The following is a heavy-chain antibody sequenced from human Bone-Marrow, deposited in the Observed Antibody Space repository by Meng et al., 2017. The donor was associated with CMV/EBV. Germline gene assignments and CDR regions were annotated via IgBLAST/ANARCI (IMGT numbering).Heavy chain of an antibody. J-gene: IGHJ5*02. V-gene: IGHV1-2*02. D-gene: IGHD3-10*01. CDR1: GYTFTGYY. Sequence: ASVKVSCKASGYTFTGYYMHWVRQAPGQGLEWMGWINPNSGGTNYAQKFQGRVTMTRDTSISTAYMELSRLRSDDTAVYYCARVSDLWGENWFDPWGQGTRVTVSS. CDR2: INPNSGGT. CDR3: ARVSDLWGENWFDP.